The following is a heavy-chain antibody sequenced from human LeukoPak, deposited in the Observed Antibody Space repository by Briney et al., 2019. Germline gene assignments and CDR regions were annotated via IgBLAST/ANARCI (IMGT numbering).Heavy chain of an antibody. V-gene: IGHV3-73*01. CDR2: IRSKANSYAT. Sequence: GGSLRLSCAASGFTFSGSAMHWVRQASGKGLEWVGRIRSKANSYATAYAASVKGRFTISRDASKNTAYLQMNSLKTEDTAVYYCTSPSGIAVAGTSYWGQGTLVTVSS. J-gene: IGHJ4*02. CDR1: GFTFSGSA. CDR3: TSPSGIAVAGTSY. D-gene: IGHD6-19*01.